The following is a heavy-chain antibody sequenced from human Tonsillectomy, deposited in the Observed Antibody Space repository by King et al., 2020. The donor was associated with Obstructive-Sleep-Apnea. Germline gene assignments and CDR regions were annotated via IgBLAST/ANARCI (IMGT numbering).Heavy chain of an antibody. J-gene: IGHJ4*02. D-gene: IGHD1-26*01. CDR1: GYTFTSYD. Sequence: QLVQSGAEVKKPGASVKVSCKASGYTFTSYDINWVRQATGQGLEWMGWMNPNSGNAGYAQKFQGRVTMTRNTSISTAYMELTSLRSEDTAVYFCARDSRIVGVTSTTFGSWGQGTLVTVSS. CDR3: ARDSRIVGVTSTTFGS. V-gene: IGHV1-8*01. CDR2: MNPNSGNA.